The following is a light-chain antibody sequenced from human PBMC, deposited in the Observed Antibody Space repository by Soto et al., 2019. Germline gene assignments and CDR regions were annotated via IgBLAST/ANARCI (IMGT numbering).Light chain of an antibody. J-gene: IGKJ5*01. Sequence: DIQMTQSPSSLSASVGDRVTITCQASQDISNYLNWYQQKPGKAPKLLIYDASNLETGVPSRFSRSGSGTDFTFTISSLQPEDIATYSCQQYDNLPPAITFGQGTRLEIK. V-gene: IGKV1-33*01. CDR2: DAS. CDR3: QQYDNLPPAIT. CDR1: QDISNY.